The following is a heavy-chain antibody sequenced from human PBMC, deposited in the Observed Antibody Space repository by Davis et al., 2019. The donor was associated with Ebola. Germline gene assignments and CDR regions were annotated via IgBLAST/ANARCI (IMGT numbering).Heavy chain of an antibody. CDR1: GGSVSGYY. D-gene: IGHD2-8*02. CDR3: ARLHCTCGVRRGGGCHMDV. V-gene: IGHV4-34*01. CDR2: INHSGST. J-gene: IGHJ6*02. Sequence: SETLSLTCAVYGGSVSGYYWSWIRQPPGKGLEWIGEINHSGSTNYNPSLKSRVAISVGTSKNQFSLKLSSVTAADTAVYYCARLHCTCGVRRGGGCHMDVWGQGTTVTVSS.